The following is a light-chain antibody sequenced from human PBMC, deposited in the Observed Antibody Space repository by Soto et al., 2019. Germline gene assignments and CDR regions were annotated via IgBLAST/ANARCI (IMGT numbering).Light chain of an antibody. CDR2: GAS. J-gene: IGKJ1*01. V-gene: IGKV1-9*01. Sequence: IQLTQSPSYLSASVGDRVSITCRASQAISSHLAWYQQKPGTGPKLLIHGASVLQTGVPSRFSGSGNGPGTDFTLTISSLQHEDFATYFCQQIKSYPRLTFGQGTKVEIK. CDR1: QAISSH. CDR3: QQIKSYPRLT.